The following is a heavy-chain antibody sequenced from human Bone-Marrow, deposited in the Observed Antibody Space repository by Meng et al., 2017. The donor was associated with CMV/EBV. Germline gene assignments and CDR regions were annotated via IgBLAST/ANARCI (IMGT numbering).Heavy chain of an antibody. CDR2: ITSRGTSV. CDR1: GFTFSSYN. CDR3: ASHHSWSGYLPFSDD. D-gene: IGHD3-3*02. Sequence: GGSLRLSCAASGFTFSSYNMNWVRQAPGKGLEWVSSITSRGTSVYYADSVKGRFTISRDNSKSSLFMQMNSLRAEVTSVYYCASHHSWSGYLPFSDDWGQGTLVTFSS. J-gene: IGHJ4*02. V-gene: IGHV3-48*04.